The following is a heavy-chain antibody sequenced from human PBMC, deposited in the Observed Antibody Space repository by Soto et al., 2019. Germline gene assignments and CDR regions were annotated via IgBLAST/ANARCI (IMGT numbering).Heavy chain of an antibody. CDR1: GYTFTGYY. CDR3: ATDGCSSTSCYGDYYYMDV. Sequence: QVQLVQSGAEVKKPGASVKVSCKASGYTFTGYYMHWVRQAPGQGLEWMGWINPNSGGTNYAQKFQGWVTITRDTSISTAYMELNRLRSDDTAVYYCATDGCSSTSCYGDYYYMDVWGKGTTVTVSS. D-gene: IGHD2-2*01. V-gene: IGHV1-2*04. CDR2: INPNSGGT. J-gene: IGHJ6*03.